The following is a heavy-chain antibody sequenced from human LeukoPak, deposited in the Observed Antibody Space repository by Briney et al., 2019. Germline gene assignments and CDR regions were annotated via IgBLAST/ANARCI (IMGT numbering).Heavy chain of an antibody. J-gene: IGHJ4*02. Sequence: SETLSLTCAVSGGSISSGGYSWGWIRQPPGKGLEWIGGIYHSGGTYYNPSLKSRVTISVDTSKNQFSLKLSSVTAADTAVYYCASTPVAGLGSYWGQGALVTVSS. CDR1: GGSISSGGYS. V-gene: IGHV4-39*07. CDR3: ASTPVAGLGSY. D-gene: IGHD6-19*01. CDR2: IYHSGGT.